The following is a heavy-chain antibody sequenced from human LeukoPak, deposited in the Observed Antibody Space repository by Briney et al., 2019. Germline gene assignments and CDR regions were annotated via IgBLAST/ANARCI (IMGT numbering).Heavy chain of an antibody. CDR3: ARAPEYNYDYWFDP. CDR2: IWYDGSNK. D-gene: IGHD3-3*01. Sequence: GGSLRLSCAASGFTFSSYGMHWVRQAPGKGLEGVAVIWYDGSNKYYADSVKGRFTISRDNSKNTLYLQMNSLRAEDTAVYYCARAPEYNYDYWFDPWGQGTLVTVSS. V-gene: IGHV3-33*01. J-gene: IGHJ5*02. CDR1: GFTFSSYG.